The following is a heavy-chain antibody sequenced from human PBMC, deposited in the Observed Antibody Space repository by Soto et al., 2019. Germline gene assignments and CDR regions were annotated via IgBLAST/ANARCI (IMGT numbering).Heavy chain of an antibody. CDR3: ARGRYYGSGSLIAFDI. J-gene: IGHJ3*02. CDR2: INQYGSEK. D-gene: IGHD3-10*01. Sequence: SGGSLRLSCAASGFTFSTYWMTWVRQAPGKGLEWVANINQYGSEKYYVDSVKGRFTISRDNAKNSLYLQMNSLRAEDTAVYYCARGRYYGSGSLIAFDIWGQGTMVTVSS. V-gene: IGHV3-7*01. CDR1: GFTFSTYW.